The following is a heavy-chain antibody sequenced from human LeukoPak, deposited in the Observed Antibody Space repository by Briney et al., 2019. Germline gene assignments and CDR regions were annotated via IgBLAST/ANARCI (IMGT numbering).Heavy chain of an antibody. CDR3: ARSSITIFGVVTNFDY. D-gene: IGHD3-3*01. J-gene: IGHJ4*02. V-gene: IGHV1-18*01. CDR1: GYTFTSYG. Sequence: ASVKVSCXASGYTFTSYGISWVRQAPGQGLEWMGWISAYNGNTNFAQKLQGRVTMTTDTSTSTAYMELRSLRSDDTAVYYCARSSITIFGVVTNFDYWGQGTLVTVSS. CDR2: ISAYNGNT.